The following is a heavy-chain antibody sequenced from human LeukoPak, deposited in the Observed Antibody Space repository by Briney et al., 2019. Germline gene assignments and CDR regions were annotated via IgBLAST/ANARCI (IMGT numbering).Heavy chain of an antibody. CDR2: ISVNGGST. Sequence: GGCLRLSCAASGFTFSNYAMSWVRQTPGKGLEWVSTISVNGGSTYSADSVKGRFTISRDNSKNTLYLQMNSLRAEDTAIYYCAKDVRGTYAPDYWGQGTLVTVSS. D-gene: IGHD2-2*01. CDR1: GFTFSNYA. V-gene: IGHV3-23*01. J-gene: IGHJ4*02. CDR3: AKDVRGTYAPDY.